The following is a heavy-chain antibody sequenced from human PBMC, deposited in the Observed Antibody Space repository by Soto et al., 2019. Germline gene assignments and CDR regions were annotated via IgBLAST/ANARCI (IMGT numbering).Heavy chain of an antibody. D-gene: IGHD3-16*01. J-gene: IGHJ5*02. V-gene: IGHV3-48*01. CDR1: GFTFITSS. CDR2: ISSSDGSI. Sequence: EVQLVESGGGLVQPGGSLRLSCAASGFTFITSSMNWVRQAPGKGLEWVSYISSSDGSIYYADSVKGRFTISRDNAKKSLYLQMNSLRVEATAVYYWARGLGDIPYNWFDPWGQGTLVTVSS. CDR3: ARGLGDIPYNWFDP.